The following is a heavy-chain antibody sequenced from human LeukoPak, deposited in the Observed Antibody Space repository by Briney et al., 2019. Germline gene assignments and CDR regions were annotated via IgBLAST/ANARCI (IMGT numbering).Heavy chain of an antibody. J-gene: IGHJ4*02. Sequence: SETLSLTCTVSGGSLSSGNYYWNWIRQPAGKGLEWIGRIFARGSTNYNASLKSRITISGDTSKNHFSLILTSVTAADTAVYYCARGMKDYTSSIGYWGQGTLVTVSS. CDR3: ARGMKDYTSSIGY. D-gene: IGHD2-2*02. V-gene: IGHV4-61*02. CDR1: GGSLSSGNYY. CDR2: IFARGST.